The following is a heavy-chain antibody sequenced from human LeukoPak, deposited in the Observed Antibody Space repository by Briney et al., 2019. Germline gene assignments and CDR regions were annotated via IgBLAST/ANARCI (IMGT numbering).Heavy chain of an antibody. J-gene: IGHJ4*02. CDR3: ASSIAGYYDILTGYFPEAFDY. V-gene: IGHV1-46*01. CDR1: GYTFTIYY. D-gene: IGHD3-9*01. Sequence: ASVKVSCKASGYTFTIYYMHWVRQAPGQGLEWMGIINPSGGSTSYAQKFQGRVTMTRDTSTSTVYMELSSLRSEDTAVYYCASSIAGYYDILTGYFPEAFDYWGQGTLVTVSS. CDR2: INPSGGST.